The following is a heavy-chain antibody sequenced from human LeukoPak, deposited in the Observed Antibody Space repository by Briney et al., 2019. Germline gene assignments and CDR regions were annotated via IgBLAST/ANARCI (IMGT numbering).Heavy chain of an antibody. V-gene: IGHV4-61*01. Sequence: SETLSLTCTVSGGSVSSGSYYWSWIRQPPGKGLEWIGYIYYSGSTNYNPSLKSRVTISVDTSKNQFSLKLSSVTAADTDVHYCATHRTVYDILTGYQGDYGMDVWGKGTTVTVSS. CDR1: GGSVSSGSYY. CDR3: ATHRTVYDILTGYQGDYGMDV. D-gene: IGHD3-9*01. J-gene: IGHJ6*04. CDR2: IYYSGST.